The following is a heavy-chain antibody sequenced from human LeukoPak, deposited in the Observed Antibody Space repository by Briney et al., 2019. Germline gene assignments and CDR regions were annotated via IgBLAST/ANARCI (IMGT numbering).Heavy chain of an antibody. D-gene: IGHD3-22*01. Sequence: GESLKISCKGSGYIFTSYWIGWVRQLPGKGLEWMGIIYPGDSDTRYSPSFQGQVTISADKSISTAYLQWSSLKASDTAMYYCARRRYYDSSGYYYFDYWGQGTLVTVSS. V-gene: IGHV5-51*01. CDR1: GYIFTSYW. CDR2: IYPGDSDT. J-gene: IGHJ4*02. CDR3: ARRRYYDSSGYYYFDY.